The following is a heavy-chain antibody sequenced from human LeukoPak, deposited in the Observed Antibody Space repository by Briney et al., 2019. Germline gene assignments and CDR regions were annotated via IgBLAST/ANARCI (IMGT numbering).Heavy chain of an antibody. Sequence: SVKVSCKASGGTFSSYAISWVRQAPGQGLEWMGGIIPIFGTANYAQKFQGRVTITTDESTSTAYMELSSLRSEDTAVYYCARGVVAGLYYNLEPGLFDYWGQGTLVTVSS. V-gene: IGHV1-69*05. CDR3: ARGVVAGLYYNLEPGLFDY. D-gene: IGHD3-10*01. CDR1: GGTFSSYA. J-gene: IGHJ4*02. CDR2: IIPIFGTA.